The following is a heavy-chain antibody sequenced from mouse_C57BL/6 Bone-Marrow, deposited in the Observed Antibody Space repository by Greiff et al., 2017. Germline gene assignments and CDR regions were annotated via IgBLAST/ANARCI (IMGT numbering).Heavy chain of an antibody. Sequence: EVKLQQSGAELVRPGASVKLSCTASGFNIKDDYMHWVKQRPERGLEWIGWIDPENGDTEYASKFQGKATITADTSSNTAYLQLSSLTSEDTAVYYCTTGSSYSYYFDYWGQGTTLTVSS. J-gene: IGHJ2*01. CDR3: TTGSSYSYYFDY. D-gene: IGHD1-1*01. V-gene: IGHV14-4*01. CDR2: IDPENGDT. CDR1: GFNIKDDY.